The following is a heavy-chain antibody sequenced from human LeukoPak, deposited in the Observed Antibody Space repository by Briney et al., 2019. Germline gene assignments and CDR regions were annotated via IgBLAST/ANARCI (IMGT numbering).Heavy chain of an antibody. V-gene: IGHV3-53*01. CDR1: GFIFNKAW. CDR3: ARGSSSTYYYGSGSYYKTYYYYYYMDV. J-gene: IGHJ6*03. CDR2: IYSGGST. Sequence: GGSLRLSCAVPGFIFNKAWMSWVRQAPGKGLEWVSVIYSGGSTYYADSVKGRFTISRDNSKNTLYLQMNSLRAEDTAVYYCARGSSSTYYYGSGSYYKTYYYYYYMDVWGKGTTVTISS. D-gene: IGHD3-10*01.